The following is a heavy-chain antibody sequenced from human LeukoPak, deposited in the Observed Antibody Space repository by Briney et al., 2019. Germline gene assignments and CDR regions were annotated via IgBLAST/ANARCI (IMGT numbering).Heavy chain of an antibody. J-gene: IGHJ3*02. CDR1: GGSISSSSYY. CDR2: IYYSGST. CDR3: ARRGSYTPGDAFDI. Sequence: SETLSLTCTVSGGSISSSSYYWGWIRQPPGKGLEWIGSIYYSGSTYYNPSLKSRVTISVDTSKNQFSLKLSSVIAADTAVYYCARRGSYTPGDAFDIWGQGTMVTVSS. D-gene: IGHD3-16*01. V-gene: IGHV4-39*01.